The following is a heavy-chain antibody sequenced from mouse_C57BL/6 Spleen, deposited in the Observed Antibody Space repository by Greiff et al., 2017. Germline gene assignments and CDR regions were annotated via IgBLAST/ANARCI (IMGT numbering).Heavy chain of an antibody. CDR1: GFTFSNYW. J-gene: IGHJ4*01. V-gene: IGHV6-3*01. D-gene: IGHD1-1*01. Sequence: EVQLVESGGGLVQPGGSMKLSCVASGFTFSNYWMNWVRQSPEKGLEWVAQIRLKSDNYATHYAESVKGRFTISRDDSKSSVYLQMNNLRAEDTGIYYCTGIYYYGSSYDAMDYWGQGTSVTVSS. CDR2: IRLKSDNYAT. CDR3: TGIYYYGSSYDAMDY.